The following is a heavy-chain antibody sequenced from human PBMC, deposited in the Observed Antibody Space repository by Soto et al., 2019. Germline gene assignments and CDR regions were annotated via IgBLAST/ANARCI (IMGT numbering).Heavy chain of an antibody. CDR1: GGSFSGYY. J-gene: IGHJ1*01. CDR3: ARGLAGIAGRYFQH. V-gene: IGHV4-34*01. CDR2: INHSGST. D-gene: IGHD6-13*01. Sequence: PSETLSLTCAVYGGSFSGYYWSWIRQPPGKGLEWIGEINHSGSTNYNPSLKSRVTISVDTSKNQFSLKLSSVTAADTAVYYCARGLAGIAGRYFQHWGQGTLVTVSS.